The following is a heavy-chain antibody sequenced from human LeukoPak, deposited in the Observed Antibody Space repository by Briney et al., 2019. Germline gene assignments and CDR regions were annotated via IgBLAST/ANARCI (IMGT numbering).Heavy chain of an antibody. CDR1: GYTFTGYY. Sequence: ASVKVSCKASGYTFTGYYMHWVRQAPGQGLEWMGRINPNSGGTNYAQKFQGRVTMTRDTSISTAYMELSRLRSDDTAVYYCARGSDSGTPRWFDPWGQGTLVTV. CDR2: INPNSGGT. D-gene: IGHD1-26*01. V-gene: IGHV1-2*06. J-gene: IGHJ5*02. CDR3: ARGSDSGTPRWFDP.